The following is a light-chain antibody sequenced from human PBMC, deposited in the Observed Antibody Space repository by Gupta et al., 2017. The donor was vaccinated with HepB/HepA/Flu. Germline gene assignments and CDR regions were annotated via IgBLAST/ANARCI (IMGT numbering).Light chain of an antibody. CDR1: QSVSTY. V-gene: IGKV3-15*01. J-gene: IGKJ2*01. CDR2: GAS. Sequence: IIVAPSPATLSVSPGERATLSCRASQSVSTYLAWYQQKPGQPPRLLIYGASSRATGVPARFSGSGSGTEFTLTISSLQSEDFAVYYCHQYNNFYTFGQGTKLEIK. CDR3: HQYNNFYT.